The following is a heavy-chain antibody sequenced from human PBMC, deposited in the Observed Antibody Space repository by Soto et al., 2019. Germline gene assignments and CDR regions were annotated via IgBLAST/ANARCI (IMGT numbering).Heavy chain of an antibody. CDR1: GFTFNSYP. D-gene: IGHD3-10*01. J-gene: IGHJ4*02. CDR2: ISASGAST. CDR3: ARDIHYYWPNYYFDY. Sequence: PGGSLRLSCEASGFTFNSYPMTWVRQAPGKGLDWVSGISASGASTNYADSVRGRFTISRDNSKNTLYLQMNSLRAEDTALYYCARDIHYYWPNYYFDYGGQGLLVTGSS. V-gene: IGHV3-23*01.